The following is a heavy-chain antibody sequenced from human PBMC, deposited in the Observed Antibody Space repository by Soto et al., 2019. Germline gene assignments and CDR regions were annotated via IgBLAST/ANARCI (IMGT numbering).Heavy chain of an antibody. D-gene: IGHD2-15*01. Sequence: PSETLSLTCAVYGGSFSGYYWSWIRQPPGKGLEWIGEINHSGSTNYNPSLKSRVTISVDTSKNQFSLKLSSVTAADTAVYYCARTPLLIRRGYYFDYWGQGTLVTVSS. CDR2: INHSGST. V-gene: IGHV4-34*01. CDR3: ARTPLLIRRGYYFDY. J-gene: IGHJ4*02. CDR1: GGSFSGYY.